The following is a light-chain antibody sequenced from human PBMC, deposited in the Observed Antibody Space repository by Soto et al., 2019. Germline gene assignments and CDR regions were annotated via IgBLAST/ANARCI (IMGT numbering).Light chain of an antibody. Sequence: DIVMTQSPDSLAVSLGERATINCKSSQSVLYSSNNKNYLAWYQQKPGQPPKLLIYWASTRESGVPDRFSGSGSGTDFTLTIRSLQAEDVEVYYCQQYYSTPPFTFGPGTKVDIK. CDR3: QQYYSTPPFT. J-gene: IGKJ3*01. CDR2: WAS. CDR1: QSVLYSSNNKNY. V-gene: IGKV4-1*01.